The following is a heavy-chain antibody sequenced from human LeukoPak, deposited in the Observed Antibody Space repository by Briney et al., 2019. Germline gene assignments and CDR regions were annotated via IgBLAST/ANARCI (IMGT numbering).Heavy chain of an antibody. V-gene: IGHV1-69*06. CDR3: AKDDAWLQYGN. Sequence: SVKVSCKASGGTFSSYAISWVRQAPGQGLEWMGGIIPIFGTANYAQKFQGRVTITADKSTSTAYMELSSLRPEDTAVYYCAKDDAWLQYGNWGRGTLVTVSS. CDR1: GGTFSSYA. D-gene: IGHD5-24*01. CDR2: IIPIFGTA. J-gene: IGHJ4*02.